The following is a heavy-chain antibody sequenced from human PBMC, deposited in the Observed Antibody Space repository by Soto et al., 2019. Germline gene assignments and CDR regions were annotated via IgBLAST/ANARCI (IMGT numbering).Heavy chain of an antibody. CDR3: ARGFGSSGTGDYYYYYGMDV. J-gene: IGHJ6*02. CDR2: INHSGST. V-gene: IGHV4-34*01. D-gene: IGHD6-6*01. Sequence: SETLSLTCAVYGGSFSGYYWSWIRQPPGKGLEWIGEINHSGSTNYNPSLKSRVTISVDTSKNQFSLKLSSVTAADTAVYYCARGFGSSGTGDYYYYYGMDVWGQGTTVT. CDR1: GGSFSGYY.